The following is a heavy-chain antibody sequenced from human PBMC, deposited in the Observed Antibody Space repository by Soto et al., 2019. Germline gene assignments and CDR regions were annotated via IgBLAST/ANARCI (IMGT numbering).Heavy chain of an antibody. J-gene: IGHJ4*02. CDR1: GGSVSSGSYD. D-gene: IGHD2-2*01. CDR2: IYHSGST. Sequence: SETLSLTCTVSGGSVSSGSYDWSWIRQPPGKGLEWIGYIYHSGSTNYNPSLKSRVTISVDTSKNQFSLKLSSVTAADTAVYYCARLRRDIVVVAALYLDHWGQGTLVTVSS. V-gene: IGHV4-61*01. CDR3: ARLRRDIVVVAALYLDH.